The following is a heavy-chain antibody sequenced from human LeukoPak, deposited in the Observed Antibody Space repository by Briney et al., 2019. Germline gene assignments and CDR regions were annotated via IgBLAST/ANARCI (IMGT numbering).Heavy chain of an antibody. V-gene: IGHV4-61*02. J-gene: IGHJ5*02. CDR3: ARDRWIDSGWNWFDR. CDR1: GGSISSGSYY. CDR2: IYTSGST. D-gene: IGHD6-19*01. Sequence: PSQTLSLTCTGSGGSISSGSYYRSWIRQPAGKRLEWIGRIYTSGSTNYSPSLKSRVTISVDTSKNQWTLKLSSVTAADTAVYYWARDRWIDSGWNWFDRWGQGTLVTVPS.